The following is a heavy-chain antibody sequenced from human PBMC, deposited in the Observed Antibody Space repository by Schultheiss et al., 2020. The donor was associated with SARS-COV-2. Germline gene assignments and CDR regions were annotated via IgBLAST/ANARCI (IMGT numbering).Heavy chain of an antibody. Sequence: GGSLRLSCTASGFTFRSYWMHWVRQAPGKGLVWVSRIKPDGTTRDYADSARGRFTISRDNAKNTLYLLMNNLRAEDTAVYYCARRPDTGNNLGLDSWGQGTPVTVSS. CDR3: ARRPDTGNNLGLDS. J-gene: IGHJ4*02. CDR2: IKPDGTTR. CDR1: GFTFRSYW. V-gene: IGHV3-74*01. D-gene: IGHD5-24*01.